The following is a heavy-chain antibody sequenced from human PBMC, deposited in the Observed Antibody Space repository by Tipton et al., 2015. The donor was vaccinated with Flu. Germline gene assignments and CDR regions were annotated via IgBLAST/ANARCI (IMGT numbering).Heavy chain of an antibody. J-gene: IGHJ4*02. D-gene: IGHD6-13*01. CDR2: IYYSGST. CDR1: GGSISSYY. Sequence: TLSLTCTVPGGSISSYYWSWIRQPPVKGLEWIGYIYYSGSTNYNPSLKSRVTISVDTSKNQFSLKLSSVTAADTAVYYCARGRGIAAAGPCHYWGQGTLVTVSS. CDR3: ARGRGIAAAGPCHY. V-gene: IGHV4-59*01.